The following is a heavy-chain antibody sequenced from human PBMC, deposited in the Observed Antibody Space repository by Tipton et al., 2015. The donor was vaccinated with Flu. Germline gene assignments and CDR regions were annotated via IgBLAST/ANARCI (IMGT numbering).Heavy chain of an antibody. CDR2: ISGSDADT. J-gene: IGHJ4*02. D-gene: IGHD1-14*01. Sequence: SLRLSCVLSGFTFKDYAMSWVRQAPGKGMEWVSGISGSDADTYYADSVKGRFTLSGDSSRNTVYLQMNSLRAEDTAVYFCARDEGGTYPDWGQGTLVTVSS. V-gene: IGHV3-23*01. CDR1: GFTFKDYA. CDR3: ARDEGGTYPD.